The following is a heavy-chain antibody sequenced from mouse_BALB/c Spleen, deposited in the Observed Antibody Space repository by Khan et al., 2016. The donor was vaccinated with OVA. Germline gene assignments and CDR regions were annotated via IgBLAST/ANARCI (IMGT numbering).Heavy chain of an antibody. CDR3: DRTARIKY. V-gene: IGHV3-2*02. Sequence: EVQLQESGPGLVKPSQSLSLTCTVTGYSITSGYGWNWIRQFPGNKLEWMGYISYSGSTNYNPSLKSRISITLDTSKTQFFLPLNSVTTEDTATYYCDRTARIKYWGQGTTLTVSS. J-gene: IGHJ2*01. D-gene: IGHD1-2*01. CDR2: ISYSGST. CDR1: GYSITSGYG.